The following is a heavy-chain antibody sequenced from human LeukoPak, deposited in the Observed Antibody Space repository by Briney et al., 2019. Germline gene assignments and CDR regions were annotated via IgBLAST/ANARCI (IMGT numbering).Heavy chain of an antibody. Sequence: QPGGSLRLSCAASGFTFSSYAMSWVRQAPGKGLEWVSAISGSGGSTYYADSVKGRFTISRDNSKNTLYLQMNSLRAEDTAIYYCAKDPSYYDFWSGYDYWGQGTLVTVSS. CDR2: ISGSGGST. D-gene: IGHD3-3*01. V-gene: IGHV3-23*01. CDR3: AKDPSYYDFWSGYDY. CDR1: GFTFSSYA. J-gene: IGHJ4*02.